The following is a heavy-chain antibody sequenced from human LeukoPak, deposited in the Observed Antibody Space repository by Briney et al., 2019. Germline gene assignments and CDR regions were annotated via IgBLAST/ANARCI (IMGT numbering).Heavy chain of an antibody. CDR2: VWNDGSKN. Sequence: PGGSRRLSGEASEFTFSKFGMHWVRQTPGKGLEGVALVWNDGSKNYYADSVKGRFTISRDNSKDTLYLLLNSLRAEDTAVYYCAKDWSLGYGCLDYWGQGTLVTVSS. V-gene: IGHV3-33*06. D-gene: IGHD5-12*01. J-gene: IGHJ4*02. CDR1: EFTFSKFG. CDR3: AKDWSLGYGCLDY.